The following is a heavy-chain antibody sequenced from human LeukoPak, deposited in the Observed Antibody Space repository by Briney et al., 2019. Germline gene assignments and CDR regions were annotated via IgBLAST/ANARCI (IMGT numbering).Heavy chain of an antibody. V-gene: IGHV3-30*02. D-gene: IGHD2-15*01. CDR1: GFTFSTFG. CDR3: AKDWGSYCSSASCHSFET. CDR2: IHYDGSSK. Sequence: PGGSLRLSCAASGFTFSTFGMHWVRQAPGKGLEWVSFIHYDGSSKYYADSVKGHFTISRDNSKNTLYLQMNSLKTEDTAIYYCAKDWGSYCSSASCHSFETWGQGTTVTVSS. J-gene: IGHJ3*02.